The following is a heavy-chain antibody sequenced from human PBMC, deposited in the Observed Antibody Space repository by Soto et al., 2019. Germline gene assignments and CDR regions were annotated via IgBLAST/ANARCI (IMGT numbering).Heavy chain of an antibody. CDR3: ARATYTSSFYGSGSYYNENFDY. D-gene: IGHD3-10*01. CDR2: ISYDGSNK. CDR1: GFTFSSYA. Sequence: GGSLRLSCAASGFTFSSYAMHWVRQAPGKGLEWVAVISYDGSNKYYADSVKGRFTISRDNSKNTLYLQMNSLRAEDTAVYYCARATYTSSFYGSGSYYNENFDYWGQGTLVTVSS. V-gene: IGHV3-30-3*01. J-gene: IGHJ4*02.